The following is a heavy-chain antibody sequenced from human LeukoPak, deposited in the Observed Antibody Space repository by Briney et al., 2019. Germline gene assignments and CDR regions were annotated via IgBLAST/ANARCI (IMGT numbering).Heavy chain of an antibody. CDR1: GFTFSNFG. V-gene: IGHV3-23*01. Sequence: GGFLRLSCAASGFTFSNFGMSWVRQAPGKGLEWVSAIFANGVTTLYADSVKGRFIISRDNSQNRLFLQVNSLRVEDTAVYYCAKGLGGLASAPDSWGQGTLVTVSS. CDR3: AKGLGGLASAPDS. D-gene: IGHD6-6*01. CDR2: IFANGVTT. J-gene: IGHJ5*01.